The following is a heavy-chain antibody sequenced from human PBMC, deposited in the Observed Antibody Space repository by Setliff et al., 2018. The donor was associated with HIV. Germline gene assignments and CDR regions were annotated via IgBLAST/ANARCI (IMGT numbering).Heavy chain of an antibody. D-gene: IGHD5-18*01. V-gene: IGHV1-69*05. CDR1: GYTFTNNV. CDR3: AGGWSENTVMVQVEYFRR. Sequence: SVKVSCKASGYTFTNNVIHWVRQAPGQGLEWMGGIIPILDTTNYAQKFQGRVTITTDESTNTVYMELSSLRSDDTAVYYCAGGWSENTVMVQVEYFRRWGQGTLVTVSS. J-gene: IGHJ1*01. CDR2: IIPILDTT.